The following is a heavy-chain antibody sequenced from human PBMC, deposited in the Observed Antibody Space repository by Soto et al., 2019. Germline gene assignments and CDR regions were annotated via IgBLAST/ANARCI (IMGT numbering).Heavy chain of an antibody. D-gene: IGHD4-17*01. J-gene: IGHJ4*02. Sequence: ASVKVSCKTSGYTFAAYYIHWIRQAPGQGLEWMGWINPTSGGTVYAQNFQDRVTMTRDTSISTAYMELRRLNSDDTAVYYCARDPDYGDYWGYFFDSWGQGTPVTVS. CDR1: GYTFAAYY. V-gene: IGHV1-2*02. CDR2: INPTSGGT. CDR3: ARDPDYGDYWGYFFDS.